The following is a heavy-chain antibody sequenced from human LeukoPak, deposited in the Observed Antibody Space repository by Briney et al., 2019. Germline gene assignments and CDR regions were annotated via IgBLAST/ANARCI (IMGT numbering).Heavy chain of an antibody. CDR1: GFTFSDYY. V-gene: IGHV3-11*01. CDR3: ARDMGVSSSWYVGY. Sequence: GGSLRLSCAASGFTFSDYYMSWIRQAPGKGLEWVSYISSGSTIYYADSVKGRFTISRGNAKNSLYLQMNSLRAEDTAVYYCARDMGVSSSWYVGYWGQGTLVTVSS. CDR2: ISSGSTI. D-gene: IGHD6-13*01. J-gene: IGHJ4*02.